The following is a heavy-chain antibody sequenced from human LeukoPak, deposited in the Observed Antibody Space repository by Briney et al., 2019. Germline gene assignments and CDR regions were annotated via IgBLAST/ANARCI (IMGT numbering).Heavy chain of an antibody. CDR3: AREGPYLYYLDY. CDR2: ISAHNGNT. J-gene: IGHJ4*02. D-gene: IGHD2-21*01. Sequence: ASVKVSCKASGYTFTNYDINWVRQVPGQGLEWMGWISAHNGNTNYAQKLQGRVTMTTETSTSTAYMELRSLRSDDTAVYYCAREGPYLYYLDYWGQGTLVTVSS. V-gene: IGHV1-18*01. CDR1: GYTFTNYD.